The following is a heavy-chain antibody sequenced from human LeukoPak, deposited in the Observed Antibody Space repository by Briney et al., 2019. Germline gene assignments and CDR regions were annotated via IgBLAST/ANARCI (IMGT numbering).Heavy chain of an antibody. CDR1: GGSISSYY. CDR3: ARALNYYDSSGYYGDWFDP. Sequence: SETLSLTCTVSGGSISSYYWSWIRQPPGKGLEWIGYIYYSGSTNYNPSLKSRVTISVDTSKNQFSLKLNSVTAAGTAVYYCARALNYYDSSGYYGDWFDPWGQGTLVTVSS. D-gene: IGHD3-22*01. J-gene: IGHJ5*02. V-gene: IGHV4-59*01. CDR2: IYYSGST.